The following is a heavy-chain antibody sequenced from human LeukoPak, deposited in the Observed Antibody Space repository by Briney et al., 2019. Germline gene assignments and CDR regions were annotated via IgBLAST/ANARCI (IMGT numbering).Heavy chain of an antibody. Sequence: SETLSLTCAVSGGSISSGGYSWSWLRQTPGKGLEWIGYIYYSGSTNYNPSLKSRVTISVDTSKNQFSLKLSSVTAADTAVYYCARTYGSGSYGWFDPWGQGTLVTVSS. CDR2: IYYSGST. J-gene: IGHJ5*02. CDR3: ARTYGSGSYGWFDP. D-gene: IGHD3-10*01. V-gene: IGHV4-61*08. CDR1: GGSISSGGYS.